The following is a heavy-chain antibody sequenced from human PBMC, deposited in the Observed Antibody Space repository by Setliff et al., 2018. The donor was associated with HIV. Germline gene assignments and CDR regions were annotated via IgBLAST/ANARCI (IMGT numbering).Heavy chain of an antibody. Sequence: PSETLSLTCAVSGGSFSGYYWSWIRQPPGKGLEWIGEINQSGGINYNPSLKSRVTISIDTFKNQFSMKLYSVTAADTAVYYCATASGYDLFMGALDIWGQGTMVTVSS. CDR2: INQSGGI. CDR3: ATASGYDLFMGALDI. CDR1: GGSFSGYY. J-gene: IGHJ3*02. D-gene: IGHD5-12*01. V-gene: IGHV4-34*01.